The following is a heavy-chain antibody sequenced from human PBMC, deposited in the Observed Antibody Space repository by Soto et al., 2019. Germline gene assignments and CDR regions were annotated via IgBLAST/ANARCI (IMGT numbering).Heavy chain of an antibody. CDR2: ISGSGGST. J-gene: IGHJ1*01. Sequence: PGGSLRLSCAASGFTFSSYAMSWVRQAPGKGLEWVPAISGSGGSTYYADSVKGRFTISRDNSKNTLYLQMNSLRAEDTAVYYCAKDPGEHDAEYFQHWGQGTLVTVSS. V-gene: IGHV3-23*01. CDR1: GFTFSSYA. D-gene: IGHD3-16*01. CDR3: AKDPGEHDAEYFQH.